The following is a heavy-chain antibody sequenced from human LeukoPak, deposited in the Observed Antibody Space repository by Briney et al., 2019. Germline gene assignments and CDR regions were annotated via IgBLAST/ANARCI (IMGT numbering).Heavy chain of an antibody. D-gene: IGHD5-12*01. V-gene: IGHV1-2*02. CDR1: GYAFTDYN. J-gene: IGHJ4*02. CDR2: ITPKNAAT. CDR3: ASGFSGGYALDY. Sequence: ASVKVSCKTSGYAFTDYNIHWVRQAPGQGPEWMGWITPKNAATNYAQQLQGRITMTRVTSITTAYMELTNLISDDTAVYYCASGFSGGYALDYWGQGTLVTVSS.